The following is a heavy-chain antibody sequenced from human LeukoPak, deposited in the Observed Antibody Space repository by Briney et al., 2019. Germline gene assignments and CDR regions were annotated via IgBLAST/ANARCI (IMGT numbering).Heavy chain of an antibody. D-gene: IGHD3-3*01. CDR3: ASPTIFGVVKY. CDR2: IYYSGST. V-gene: IGHV4-39*01. Sequence: SETLSLTCTVSGGSISSSSYDWRWIRQPPGKGLEWIGSIYYSGSTYYNPSLKSRLSISVDTSKTPFSLKLSSVTAAATAVYYCASPTIFGVVKYWGQGTLVTVSS. CDR1: GGSISSSSYD. J-gene: IGHJ4*02.